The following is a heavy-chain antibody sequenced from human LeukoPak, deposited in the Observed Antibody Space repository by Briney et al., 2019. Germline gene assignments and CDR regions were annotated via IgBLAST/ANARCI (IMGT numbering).Heavy chain of an antibody. Sequence: PSETLSLTCTVSGGSISSSSYYWGWIRQPPGKGLEWLGSFYFSGSTYYNSSLKSRVTISVDTSKNQFSLKLSSVTATDTAVYYCARRRSGNSYVDYWGQGTLVTVSS. CDR1: GGSISSSSYY. J-gene: IGHJ4*02. D-gene: IGHD5-18*01. CDR3: ARRRSGNSYVDY. V-gene: IGHV4-39*01. CDR2: FYFSGST.